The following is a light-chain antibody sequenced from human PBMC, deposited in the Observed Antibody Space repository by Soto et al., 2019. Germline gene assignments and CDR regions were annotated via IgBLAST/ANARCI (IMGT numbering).Light chain of an antibody. CDR3: QQYDTSPLT. V-gene: IGKV3-20*01. CDR2: GAS. CDR1: QSVSSTY. J-gene: IGKJ3*01. Sequence: EIVLTQSPGTLSLSPGERANLSCRASQSVSSTYLAWYQQKPGQAPRLLIYGASSRATGIPDRFSGSGSGTDFTLTISRLEPEDFAVYYCQQYDTSPLTFGPGTRWISN.